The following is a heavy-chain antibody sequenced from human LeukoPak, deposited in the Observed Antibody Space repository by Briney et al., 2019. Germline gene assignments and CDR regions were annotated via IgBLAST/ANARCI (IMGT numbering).Heavy chain of an antibody. V-gene: IGHV3-23*01. J-gene: IGHJ4*02. Sequence: GGSLRLSCAASGFTFSSYAMSWVRQAPGKGLEWVSAISGSGGSTYYADSVKGRFTISRDNSKNTLCLQMNSLRAEDTAVYYCAKDLLSIAVAGTDYWGQGTLVTVSS. D-gene: IGHD6-19*01. CDR3: AKDLLSIAVAGTDY. CDR1: GFTFSSYA. CDR2: ISGSGGST.